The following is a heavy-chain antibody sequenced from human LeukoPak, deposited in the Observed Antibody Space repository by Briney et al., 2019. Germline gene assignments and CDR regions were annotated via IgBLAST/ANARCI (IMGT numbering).Heavy chain of an antibody. D-gene: IGHD3-9*01. CDR3: ARSSSWYYDILTGYSGWFDP. J-gene: IGHJ5*02. V-gene: IGHV5-51*01. CDR2: IYPGDSDT. CDR1: GYSFTSYW. Sequence: GESLKISCKGSGYSFTSYWIGWVRQMPGKGLEWMGIIYPGDSDTRYSPSFQGQVTISADKSISTAYLQWSSLKASDTAVYYCARSSSWYYDILTGYSGWFDPWGQGTLVTVSS.